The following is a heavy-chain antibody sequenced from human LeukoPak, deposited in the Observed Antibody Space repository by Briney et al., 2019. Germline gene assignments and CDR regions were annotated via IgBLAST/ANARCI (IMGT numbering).Heavy chain of an antibody. D-gene: IGHD6-25*01. V-gene: IGHV3-66*01. Sequence: GGSLRLSCTASGLTVSRTYLIWVRQAPGKGLQWVSSIYTGGTTYYADSVKGRFTISRDNSKNTLHLQLTSLRADDTALYFCARGTLNSGFDSWGQGTLVTVSS. CDR2: IYTGGTT. CDR3: ARGTLNSGFDS. CDR1: GLTVSRTY. J-gene: IGHJ4*02.